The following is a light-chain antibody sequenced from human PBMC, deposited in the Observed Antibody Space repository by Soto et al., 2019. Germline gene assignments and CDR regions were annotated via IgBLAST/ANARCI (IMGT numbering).Light chain of an antibody. CDR1: QNIHTN. CDR2: SSS. Sequence: EIVMTQSPATLTVSTGERATLSCRTGQNIHTNLGWYQQKPGQAPRLLIYSSSSRASGIPDRFSGSGSGTDFTLTISRLEPEDVAVYYCQHYGSLPPYNFGRGTKVDIK. V-gene: IGKV3-20*01. J-gene: IGKJ2*01. CDR3: QHYGSLPPYN.